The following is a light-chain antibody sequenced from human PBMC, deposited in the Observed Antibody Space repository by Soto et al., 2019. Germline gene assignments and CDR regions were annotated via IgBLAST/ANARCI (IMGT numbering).Light chain of an antibody. Sequence: QSVLTQPASVSGSPGQSITISCTGTRSDDGGYNYVSWYQQHPGKAPKLMIYDVSNRPSGVSNRFAGSKSGNTATLTISGLQAEDEVDYYCSSYTSSSTPYVFGTGTKVTVL. CDR1: RSDDGGYNY. J-gene: IGLJ1*01. CDR3: SSYTSSSTPYV. V-gene: IGLV2-14*01. CDR2: DVS.